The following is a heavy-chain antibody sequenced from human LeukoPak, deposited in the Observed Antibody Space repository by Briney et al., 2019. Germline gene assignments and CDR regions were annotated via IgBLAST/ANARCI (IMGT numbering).Heavy chain of an antibody. Sequence: SETLSLTCTVSGGSISSYYWSWIRQPPGKGLEWIGYIYYSGSTYYNPSLKSRVIISVDTSMNQFSLKLSSVTAADTSVYYCARLYSFDWLPHGAFDIWGQGTVVTVSS. CDR2: IYYSGST. J-gene: IGHJ3*02. V-gene: IGHV4-59*04. CDR3: ARLYSFDWLPHGAFDI. CDR1: GGSISSYY. D-gene: IGHD3-9*01.